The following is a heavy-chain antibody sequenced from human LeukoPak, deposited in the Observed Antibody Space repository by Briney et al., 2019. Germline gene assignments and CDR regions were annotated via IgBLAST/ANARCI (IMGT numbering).Heavy chain of an antibody. D-gene: IGHD5-18*01. CDR2: IKQDGSEK. Sequence: GGSLRLSCAASGFTFSSYWMSWVRQAPGKGLEWVANIKQDGSEKYYVDSVKGRFTISRDNAKNSLYLQMNSLRAEDTAVYYCARGKLASYGNIFDYWGQGTLVTVSS. V-gene: IGHV3-7*01. CDR1: GFTFSSYW. CDR3: ARGKLASYGNIFDY. J-gene: IGHJ4*02.